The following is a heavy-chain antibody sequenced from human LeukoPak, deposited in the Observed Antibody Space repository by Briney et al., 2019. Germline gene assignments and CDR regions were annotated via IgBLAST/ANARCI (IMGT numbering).Heavy chain of an antibody. CDR2: INHSGST. J-gene: IGHJ6*03. Sequence: PSETLSLTCAVYGGSFSGYYWSWIRQPPGKGVEWIGEINHSGSTNYNPSLKSRVTISVDTSKNQFSLKLSSVTAADTAVYYCARVSQVLLWFGELSNNRPYYYYYMDVWGKGTTVTVSS. CDR3: ARVSQVLLWFGELSNNRPYYYYYMDV. CDR1: GGSFSGYY. V-gene: IGHV4-34*01. D-gene: IGHD3-10*01.